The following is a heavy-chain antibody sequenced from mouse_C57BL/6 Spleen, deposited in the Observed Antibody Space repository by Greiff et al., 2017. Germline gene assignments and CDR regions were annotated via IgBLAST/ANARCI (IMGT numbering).Heavy chain of an antibody. CDR1: GYTFTDYE. D-gene: IGHD1-1*01. Sequence: VQLQQSGAELVRPGASVTLSCKASGYTFTDYEMHWVKQTPVHGLEWIGAIDPETGGTAYNQKFKGKAILTADKSSSTAYMELRSLTSEDSAVYYCAPSTTVVARDWYVDVWGTGTTVTVAS. J-gene: IGHJ1*03. CDR3: APSTTVVARDWYVDV. V-gene: IGHV1-15*01. CDR2: IDPETGGT.